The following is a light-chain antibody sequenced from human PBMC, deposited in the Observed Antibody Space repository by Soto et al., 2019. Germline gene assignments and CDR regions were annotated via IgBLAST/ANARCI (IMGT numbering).Light chain of an antibody. V-gene: IGKV3-20*01. CDR1: QSVSSY. J-gene: IGKJ5*01. CDR3: QRYGSSPLIT. CDR2: GAS. Sequence: EIVLTQSPATLSLSPGERATLTCRASQSVSSYLAWYQQKPGQAPRLLIYGASNRATGIPARFSGSGSGTDFTLTISRLEPEDFAVYFCQRYGSSPLITFGQGTRLEIK.